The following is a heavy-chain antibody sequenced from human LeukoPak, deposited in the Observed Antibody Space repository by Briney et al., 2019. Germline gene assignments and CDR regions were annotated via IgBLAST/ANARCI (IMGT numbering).Heavy chain of an antibody. J-gene: IGHJ4*02. CDR1: GFTFNSHH. D-gene: IGHD1-26*01. V-gene: IGHV3-30*03. Sequence: PGGSLRLSCAVSGFTFNSHHMHWVRQAPSKGLDWVAVAPHDGTSPSHAASVNGRFTISRDNSKDTVFLQMDSLRVDDTAIYYCARQSLGASGLDHWGQGVLVTVSS. CDR3: ARQSLGASGLDH. CDR2: APHDGTSP.